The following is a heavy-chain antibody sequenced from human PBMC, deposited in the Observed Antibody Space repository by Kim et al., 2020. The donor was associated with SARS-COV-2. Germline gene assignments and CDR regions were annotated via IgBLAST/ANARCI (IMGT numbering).Heavy chain of an antibody. CDR1: GFTFSSYG. Sequence: GGSLRLSCAASGFTFSSYGMHWVRQAPGKGLEWVAVISYDGSNKYYADSVKGRFTISRDNSKNTLYLQMNSLRAEDTAVYYCATHLRYFDWLLIAPPDSWGQGTLVTVSS. CDR3: ATHLRYFDWLLIAPPDS. V-gene: IGHV3-30*03. CDR2: ISYDGSNK. D-gene: IGHD3-9*01. J-gene: IGHJ4*02.